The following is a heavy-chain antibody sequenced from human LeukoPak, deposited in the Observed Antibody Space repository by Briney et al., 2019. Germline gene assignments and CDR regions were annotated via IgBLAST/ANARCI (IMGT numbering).Heavy chain of an antibody. Sequence: GGSLRLSCAASGFTFSSYGMSWVRQAPGKGLEWVSAISGSGGSTYYADSVKGRFTISRDNSKNTLYLQMNSLRAEATAVYYCAKGTVRGVIIFDYWGQGTLVTVSS. CDR1: GFTFSSYG. D-gene: IGHD3-10*01. CDR3: AKGTVRGVIIFDY. J-gene: IGHJ4*02. CDR2: ISGSGGST. V-gene: IGHV3-23*01.